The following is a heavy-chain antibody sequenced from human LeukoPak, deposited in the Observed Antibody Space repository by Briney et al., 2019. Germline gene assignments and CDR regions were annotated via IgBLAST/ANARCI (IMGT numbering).Heavy chain of an antibody. J-gene: IGHJ6*02. CDR3: ARHTRGLGATINLYGMDV. CDR2: IYYSGTT. D-gene: IGHD1-26*01. CDR1: GGSISSSSYY. Sequence: TETLSLTCTVSGGSISSSSYYWSWIRQPPGKGLEWIGYIYYSGTTNYNPSLKSRVTISVDTSKNQFSLKVSSVTAADTAVYYCARHTRGLGATINLYGMDVWGQGTTVTVSS. V-gene: IGHV4-61*05.